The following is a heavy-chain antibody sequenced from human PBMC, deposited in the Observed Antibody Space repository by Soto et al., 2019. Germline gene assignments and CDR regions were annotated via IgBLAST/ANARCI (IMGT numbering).Heavy chain of an antibody. V-gene: IGHV1-8*01. CDR2: MNPNSGNT. D-gene: IGHD2-2*01. CDR1: GYTFTSYD. CDR3: ARGADIVVVPAHYYYYYMDV. J-gene: IGHJ6*03. Sequence: GASVKVSCKASGYTFTSYDINWVRQATGQGLEWMGWMNPNSGNTGYAQKFQGRVTMTRNTSISTAYMELSSLRSEDTAVYYCARGADIVVVPAHYYYYYMDVWGKGTTVTVS.